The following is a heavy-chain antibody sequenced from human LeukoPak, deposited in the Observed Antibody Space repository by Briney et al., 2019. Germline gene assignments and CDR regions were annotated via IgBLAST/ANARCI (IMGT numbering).Heavy chain of an antibody. CDR2: ISGSGGST. D-gene: IGHD3-3*01. J-gene: IGHJ4*02. CDR1: VFTFSSYA. V-gene: IGHV3-23*01. Sequence: GGSLRLSCAASVFTFSSYAMSWVRQAPGKGLEWVSAISGSGGSTYYADSVKGRFTISRDNSKNTLYLQMNSLKTEDTAVYYCTTDSDFWSGYPEIWNEIDYWGQGTLVTVSS. CDR3: TTDSDFWSGYPEIWNEIDY.